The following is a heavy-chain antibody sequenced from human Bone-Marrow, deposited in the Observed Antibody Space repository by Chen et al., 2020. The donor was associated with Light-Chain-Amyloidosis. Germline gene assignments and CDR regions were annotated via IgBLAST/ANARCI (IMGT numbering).Heavy chain of an antibody. CDR2: INPTGGST. Sequence: QVQLVQSGAEVKKPGASVKVSCKASGYTFTSYYMHWVRQAPGQGLEWMGIINPTGGSTSYGQKFQGRVTMTRDTSASTVYMELSSLRSEDTAVYYCARGGGSTIRRGGPDYWGQGTLVTVSS. J-gene: IGHJ4*02. CDR1: GYTFTSYY. D-gene: IGHD5-12*01. V-gene: IGHV1-46*01. CDR3: ARGGGSTIRRGGPDY.